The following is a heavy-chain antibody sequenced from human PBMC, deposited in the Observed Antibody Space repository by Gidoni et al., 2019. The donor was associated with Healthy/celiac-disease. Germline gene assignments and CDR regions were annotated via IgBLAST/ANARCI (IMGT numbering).Heavy chain of an antibody. D-gene: IGHD3-3*01. V-gene: IGHV3-30-3*01. CDR2: ISYDGSNK. J-gene: IGHJ4*02. CDR1: GFTFSSYA. CDR3: ARGKYDFWSGYYFDQFRGFDY. Sequence: QVQLVESGGGVVQPGRSLRLSCAASGFTFSSYAMHWVRQAPGKGLEWVAVISYDGSNKYYADSVKGRFTISRDNSKNTLYLQMNSLRAEDTAVYYCARGKYDFWSGYYFDQFRGFDYWGQGTLVTVSS.